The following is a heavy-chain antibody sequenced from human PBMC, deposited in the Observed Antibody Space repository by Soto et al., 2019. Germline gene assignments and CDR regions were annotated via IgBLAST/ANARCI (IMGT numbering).Heavy chain of an antibody. V-gene: IGHV4-39*01. D-gene: IGHD2-2*02. CDR1: GGSISSSSYY. CDR2: IYYSGST. J-gene: IGHJ6*03. Sequence: PSETLSLSYTVSGGSISSSSYYWGWIRQPPGKGLEWIGSIYYSGSTYYNPSLKSRVAISVDTSKDQFSLKLSSVTAADTAVYYCARRANTSRHKYYYYYMDVWGKGTTVTVSS. CDR3: ARRANTSRHKYYYYYMDV.